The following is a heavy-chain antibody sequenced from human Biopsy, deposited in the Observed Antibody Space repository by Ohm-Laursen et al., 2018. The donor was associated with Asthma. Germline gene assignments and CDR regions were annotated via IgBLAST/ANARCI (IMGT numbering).Heavy chain of an antibody. CDR3: ARKAGSCISRTCYSLDF. Sequence: GASVKVSCKSLGGTFNTYVIGWVRQAPGQGLEWMGGINSVFGTTTYPQKFQDRVTITADDSTSTVYMELGSLRSEDTAVYYCARKAGSCISRTCYSLDFWGQGTLVTVPS. V-gene: IGHV1-69*13. J-gene: IGHJ4*02. CDR2: INSVFGTT. D-gene: IGHD2-2*01. CDR1: GGTFNTYV.